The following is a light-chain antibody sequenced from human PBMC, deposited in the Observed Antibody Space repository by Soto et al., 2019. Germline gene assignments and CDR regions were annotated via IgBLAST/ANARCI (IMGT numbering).Light chain of an antibody. CDR3: LQGSHWPRT. CDR2: NVS. CDR1: QSLVYRDGNTY. V-gene: IGKV2-30*01. Sequence: DVVMTQSPLSLPVTLGQPASISCKSSQSLVYRDGNTYLNWFQQRPGQSPRRLIYNVSKRDSGGPDRFSGSGSGTDFTLKISRVAAEDVGVYYCLQGSHWPRTFGQGTKLEIK. J-gene: IGKJ2*01.